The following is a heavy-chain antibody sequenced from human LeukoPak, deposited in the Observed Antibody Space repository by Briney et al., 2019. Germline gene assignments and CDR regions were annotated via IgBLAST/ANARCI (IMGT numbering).Heavy chain of an antibody. J-gene: IGHJ6*02. CDR1: GGSISSYY. V-gene: IGHV4-59*08. D-gene: IGHD6-13*01. CDR2: IYYSGST. Sequence: SETLSLTCTVSGGSISSYYWSWIRQPPGKGLEWIGYIYYSGSTNYNPSLKSRVTISVDTSKNQFSLKLSSVPAADTGGYYLARRGYIAAAEGPYYYYGMDVWGQGTTVTVSS. CDR3: ARRGYIAAAEGPYYYYGMDV.